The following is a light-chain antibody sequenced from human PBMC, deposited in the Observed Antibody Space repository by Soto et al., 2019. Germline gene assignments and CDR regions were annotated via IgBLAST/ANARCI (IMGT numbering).Light chain of an antibody. CDR3: ATWDDSLNGWV. J-gene: IGLJ3*02. Sequence: QSVLTQAPSAYGTPGQRVTISCSGTRSNIGRNTVNWYQQLPGTAPKLLIYNSDQRPSGVPDRFSGSKSGTSASLAIGGLQSEDEADYYCATWDDSLNGWVFGGGTKLTVL. V-gene: IGLV1-44*01. CDR2: NSD. CDR1: RSNIGRNT.